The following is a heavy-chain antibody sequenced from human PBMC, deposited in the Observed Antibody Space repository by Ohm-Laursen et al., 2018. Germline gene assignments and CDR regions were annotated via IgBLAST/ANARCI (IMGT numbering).Heavy chain of an antibody. D-gene: IGHD3-22*01. Sequence: SETLSLTCAVSGYSISSGYYWSWIRQPPGKGLEWIGEINHSGSTNYNPSLKSRVTISVDTSKNQFSLKLSSVTAADTAVYYCARGGRHYYDSSGYQDYWGQGTLVTVSS. J-gene: IGHJ4*02. CDR2: INHSGST. CDR1: GYSISSGYY. V-gene: IGHV4-34*01. CDR3: ARGGRHYYDSSGYQDY.